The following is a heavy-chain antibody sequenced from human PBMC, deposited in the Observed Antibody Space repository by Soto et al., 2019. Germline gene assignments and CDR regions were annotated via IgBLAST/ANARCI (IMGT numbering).Heavy chain of an antibody. Sequence: GGSLRLSCAASGFTFSSYWMSWVRQAPGKGLEWVANIKQDGSEKYYVDSVKGRFTISRDNAKNSLYLQMNSLRAEDTAVYYCARDTDYGDYRGYYYMDVWGKGTTVTVSS. J-gene: IGHJ6*03. CDR1: GFTFSSYW. CDR2: IKQDGSEK. D-gene: IGHD4-17*01. CDR3: ARDTDYGDYRGYYYMDV. V-gene: IGHV3-7*01.